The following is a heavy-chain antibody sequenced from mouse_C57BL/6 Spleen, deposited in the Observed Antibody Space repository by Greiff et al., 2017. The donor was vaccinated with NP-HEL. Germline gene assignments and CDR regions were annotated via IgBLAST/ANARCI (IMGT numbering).Heavy chain of an antibody. V-gene: IGHV1-81*01. CDR3: AREGEYYGSSFYAMDD. CDR2: IYPRSGNT. D-gene: IGHD1-1*01. J-gene: IGHJ4*01. CDR1: GYTFTSYG. Sequence: QVQLKQSGAELARPGASVKLSCKASGYTFTSYGISWVKQRTGQGLEWIGEIYPRSGNTYYNEKFKGKATLTADKSSSTAYMELRSLTSEDSAVYVCAREGEYYGSSFYAMDDWGQGTSVTVSS.